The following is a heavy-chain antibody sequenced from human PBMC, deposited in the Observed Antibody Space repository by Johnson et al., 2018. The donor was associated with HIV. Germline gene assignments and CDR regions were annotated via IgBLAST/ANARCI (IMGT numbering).Heavy chain of an antibody. Sequence: VQLVESGGGVVQPGRSLRLSCAASGFTFSSYGMHWVRQAPGKGLEWVAVIAYDGSNKYYADSVKGRFTISRDNSDNTMYLQMNSLRAEDTAVYYCAKAPSWEPFPFDIWGQGTMVTVSS. CDR2: IAYDGSNK. D-gene: IGHD1-26*01. J-gene: IGHJ3*02. V-gene: IGHV3-30*18. CDR3: AKAPSWEPFPFDI. CDR1: GFTFSSYG.